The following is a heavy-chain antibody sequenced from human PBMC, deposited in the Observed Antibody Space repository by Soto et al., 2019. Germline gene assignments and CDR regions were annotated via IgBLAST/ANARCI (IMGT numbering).Heavy chain of an antibody. J-gene: IGHJ4*02. Sequence: GGSLRLSCAASGFTFSSYHIHWVRQAPGKGLEWVAVISHDGSNTNYADSVKGRFTFSRDNSKDTVYLQMNSLRAEDTAVYYCARAPRGNYGYPSYFDYWGQGTLVTVSS. CDR3: ARAPRGNYGYPSYFDY. D-gene: IGHD3-10*01. CDR1: GFTFSSYH. CDR2: ISHDGSNT. V-gene: IGHV3-30*03.